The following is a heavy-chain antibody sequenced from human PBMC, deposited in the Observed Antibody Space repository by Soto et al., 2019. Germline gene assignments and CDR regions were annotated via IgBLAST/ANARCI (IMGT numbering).Heavy chain of an antibody. J-gene: IGHJ6*02. CDR1: GFSLSTSGVG. CDR3: AHSTLGYTFAPFYYGMDV. CDR2: IYWNDDK. V-gene: IGHV2-5*01. D-gene: IGHD2-2*02. Sequence: SGPTLVNPTQTLTLTCTFSGFSLSTSGVGVGWIRQPPGKALEWLALIYWNDDKRYSPSLKSRLTITKDTSKNQVVLTMTNMDPVDTATYYCAHSTLGYTFAPFYYGMDVWGQGTTVTVSS.